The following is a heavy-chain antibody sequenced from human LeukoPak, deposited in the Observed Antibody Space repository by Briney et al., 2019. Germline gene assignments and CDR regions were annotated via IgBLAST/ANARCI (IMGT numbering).Heavy chain of an antibody. Sequence: GASVTVSCTASGYTFTSYYMHWVRQAPGQGLEWMGILNSNRGSTSYAQKVQGRVTVTWDTSTSTVYMELSSLRSEDTAVYYCARQTMAGGNAFDIWGQGTLVTVSS. D-gene: IGHD3-16*01. V-gene: IGHV1-46*01. CDR3: ARQTMAGGNAFDI. J-gene: IGHJ3*02. CDR1: GYTFTSYY. CDR2: LNSNRGST.